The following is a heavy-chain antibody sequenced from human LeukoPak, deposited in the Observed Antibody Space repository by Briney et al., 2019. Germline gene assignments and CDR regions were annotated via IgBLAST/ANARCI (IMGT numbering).Heavy chain of an antibody. CDR1: GFTFSIYW. CDR3: ARWRGSWSFDS. Sequence: PGGSLRLSCAASGFTFSIYWMSWVRQAPGKGLEWVANIKEDGSEKHYVDSVKGRFTMSRDNAKNSLYLQMNSPRAEDTAVYYCARWRGSWSFDSWGQGTLVTVSS. CDR2: IKEDGSEK. V-gene: IGHV3-7*01. D-gene: IGHD2-15*01. J-gene: IGHJ4*02.